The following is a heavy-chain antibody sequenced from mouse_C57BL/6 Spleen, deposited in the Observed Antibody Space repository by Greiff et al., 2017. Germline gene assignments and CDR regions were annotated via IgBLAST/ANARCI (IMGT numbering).Heavy chain of an antibody. CDR1: GYTFTSYW. CDR3: ATPHYGSSGGFAY. D-gene: IGHD1-1*01. V-gene: IGHV1-69*01. CDR2: IDPSDSYT. Sequence: QVQLQQPGAELVMPGASVKLSCKASGYTFTSYWMHWVKQRPGQGLEWIGEIDPSDSYTNYNQKFKGKSTLTVDKSSSTAYMQLSSLTSEDAAVYYCATPHYGSSGGFAYWGQGTLVTVSA. J-gene: IGHJ3*01.